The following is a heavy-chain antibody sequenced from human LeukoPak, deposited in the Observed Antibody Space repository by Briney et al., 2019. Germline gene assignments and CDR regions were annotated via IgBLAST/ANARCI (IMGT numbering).Heavy chain of an antibody. V-gene: IGHV4-59*01. CDR3: ARASEGIGYFDT. J-gene: IGHJ4*02. Sequence: KSSETLSLTCTVSGASFSNDYWSWVRQAPRKGLEWIGYIYHNGRTSYNPSLKSRLTMSIETSQKQFSLQLISVTAADTAIYYCARASEGIGYFDTWGRGSLVTVSS. CDR1: GASFSNDY. D-gene: IGHD3-16*01. CDR2: IYHNGRT.